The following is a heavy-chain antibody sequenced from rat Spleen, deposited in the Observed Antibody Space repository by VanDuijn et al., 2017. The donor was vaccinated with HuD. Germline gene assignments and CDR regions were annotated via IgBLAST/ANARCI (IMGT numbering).Heavy chain of an antibody. V-gene: IGHV5-17*01. CDR1: GFTFSDYS. CDR2: VSYAGSST. Sequence: EVQLVESGGGLVQPGRSLKLSCAASGFTFSDYSMAWVRQAPTKGLEWVASVSYAGSSTYYRDSVTGRFTISRDNAKSTLYQQMDSLRSEDTTPYYCAKLVPFAYWGQGTLVTVSS. CDR3: AKLVPFAY. J-gene: IGHJ3*01.